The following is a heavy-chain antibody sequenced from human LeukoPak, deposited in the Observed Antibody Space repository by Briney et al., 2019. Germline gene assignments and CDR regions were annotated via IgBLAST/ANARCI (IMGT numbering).Heavy chain of an antibody. CDR3: ARALSSSWYGNWFDP. J-gene: IGHJ5*02. CDR2: IGAYNGNT. V-gene: IGHV1-18*01. D-gene: IGHD6-13*01. Sequence: ASVKVSCKASGYTFTSYGISWVRQAPGQGLEWMGWIGAYNGNTNYAQKLQGRVTMTTDTSTSTAYMELRSLRSDDTAVYYCARALSSSWYGNWFDPWGQGTLVTVSS. CDR1: GYTFTSYG.